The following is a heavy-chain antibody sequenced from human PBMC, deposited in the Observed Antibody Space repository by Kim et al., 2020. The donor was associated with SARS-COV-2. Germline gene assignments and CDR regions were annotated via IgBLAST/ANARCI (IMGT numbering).Heavy chain of an antibody. Sequence: SETLSLTCTVSGGSISSYYWSWIRQPPGKGLEWIGYIYYSGSTNYNPSLKSRLTILLDTSKNQFSLKLSSVTAADTAVYYCARQKAAAGTLLFDYWGQGTLVTVSS. CDR2: IYYSGST. CDR1: GGSISSYY. D-gene: IGHD6-13*01. CDR3: ARQKAAAGTLLFDY. J-gene: IGHJ4*02. V-gene: IGHV4-59*13.